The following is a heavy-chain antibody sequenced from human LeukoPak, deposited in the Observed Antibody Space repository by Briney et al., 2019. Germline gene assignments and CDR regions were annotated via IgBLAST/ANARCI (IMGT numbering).Heavy chain of an antibody. Sequence: GGSLRLSCAASGFTFSDHYMDWVRQAPGKGLEWVGRTRNKANSYTTEYAASVKGRFIISRDDSRDSLYLQMNSLKTEDSAVYYCARVKAGGYSYGFDYWGQGILVTVSS. D-gene: IGHD5-18*01. V-gene: IGHV3-72*01. J-gene: IGHJ4*02. CDR3: ARVKAGGYSYGFDY. CDR2: TRNKANSYTT. CDR1: GFTFSDHY.